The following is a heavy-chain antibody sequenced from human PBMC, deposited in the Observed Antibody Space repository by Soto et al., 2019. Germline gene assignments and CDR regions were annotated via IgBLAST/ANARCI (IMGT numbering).Heavy chain of an antibody. CDR3: ARAGSDFWSGYYDYDY. V-gene: IGHV3-21*01. CDR2: ISSSSSYI. J-gene: IGHJ4*02. Sequence: EVQLVESGGGLVKPGGSLRLSCAASGFTFSSYSMNWVRQAPGKGLEWVSSISSSSSYIYYADSVKGRFTISRDNAKNSLYLQMNSLRAEDTAVYYCARAGSDFWSGYYDYDYWGQGTLVTVSS. D-gene: IGHD3-3*01. CDR1: GFTFSSYS.